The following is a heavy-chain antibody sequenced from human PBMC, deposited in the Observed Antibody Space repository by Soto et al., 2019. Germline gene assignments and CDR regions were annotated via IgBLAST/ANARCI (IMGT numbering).Heavy chain of an antibody. Sequence: ASVKVSCKASGYTFTSYAMHWVRQAPGQRLEWMGWINAGNGNTKYSQKFQGRVTITRDTSASTAYVELSSLRSEDTAVYYCAIPSITMVRGVIYRYYYYGMEVWGQGTTVTVSS. J-gene: IGHJ6*02. V-gene: IGHV1-3*01. CDR1: GYTFTSYA. D-gene: IGHD3-10*01. CDR2: INAGNGNT. CDR3: AIPSITMVRGVIYRYYYYGMEV.